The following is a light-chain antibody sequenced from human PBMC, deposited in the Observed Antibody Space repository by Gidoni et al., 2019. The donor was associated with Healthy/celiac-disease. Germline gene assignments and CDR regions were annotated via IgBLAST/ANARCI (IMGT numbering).Light chain of an antibody. CDR3: SSYTSSSGV. Sequence: QSALTQPASVSGSPGQPTTSSCTGTSSDVGGYNYVSWYQQHPGKAPKLMIHDVSNRPSGVSNRFSGSRSGNTASLTISGLQAEDEADYYCSSYTSSSGVFGGGTKLTVL. V-gene: IGLV2-14*03. J-gene: IGLJ3*02. CDR1: SSDVGGYNY. CDR2: DVS.